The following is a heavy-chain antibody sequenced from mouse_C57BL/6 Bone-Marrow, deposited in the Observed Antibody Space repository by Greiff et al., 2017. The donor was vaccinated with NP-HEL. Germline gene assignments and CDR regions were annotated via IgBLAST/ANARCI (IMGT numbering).Heavy chain of an antibody. CDR2: IWSGGST. J-gene: IGHJ2*01. CDR1: GFSLTSYG. Sequence: QVQLQQSGPGLVQPSQSLSITCTVSGFSLTSYGVHWVRQSPGKGLEWLGVIWSGGSTDYNAAFISRLSISKDNSKSQVFFKMSSLQADDTAIYYCARGRSYRFDYWGQGTTLTVSS. CDR3: ARGRSYRFDY. D-gene: IGHD1-1*01. V-gene: IGHV2-2*01.